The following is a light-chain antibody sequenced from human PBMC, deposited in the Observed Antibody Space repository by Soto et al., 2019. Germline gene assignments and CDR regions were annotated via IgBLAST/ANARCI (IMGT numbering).Light chain of an antibody. J-gene: IGKJ2*01. CDR1: QSISSW. V-gene: IGKV1-5*01. Sequence: DIQMTQSPSTLSASVGDRVTITCRASQSISSWLAWYQQKLGRAPRLLIYDASSLESGVPSRFSGSGYGTEFTLTISSLQPDDFATYYCQQTYSTPHTFGQGTKVDIK. CDR3: QQTYSTPHT. CDR2: DAS.